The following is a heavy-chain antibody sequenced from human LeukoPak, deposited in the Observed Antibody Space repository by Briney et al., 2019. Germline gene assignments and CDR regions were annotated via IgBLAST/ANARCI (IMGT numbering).Heavy chain of an antibody. CDR3: ARGVYGRSLLYMPPDDY. Sequence: GASVKVSCKASGYTFTSYGISWVRQAPGQGLEWMGWISAYNGNTNYAQKLQGRVTMATDTSTSTAYMELSSLRSEDTAVYYCARGVYGRSLLYMPPDDYWGQGTLVTVSS. V-gene: IGHV1-18*01. D-gene: IGHD3-10*01. CDR1: GYTFTSYG. J-gene: IGHJ4*02. CDR2: ISAYNGNT.